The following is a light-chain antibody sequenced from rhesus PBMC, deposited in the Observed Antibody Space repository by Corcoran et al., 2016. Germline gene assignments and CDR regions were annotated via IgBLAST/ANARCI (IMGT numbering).Light chain of an antibody. J-gene: IGKJ3*01. Sequence: DIVMTQTPLSLPVTPGEPASISCRSSQSLLDSEDGNTYLDWYLQKPGKSPQLLIYEVSNRASGVPDRFSGIGSDTDFTLKISRVEAEDVWVYYCMQALEFPFTFGPGTKLDIK. CDR3: MQALEFPFT. CDR1: QSLLDSEDGNTY. CDR2: EVS. V-gene: IGKV2-104*02.